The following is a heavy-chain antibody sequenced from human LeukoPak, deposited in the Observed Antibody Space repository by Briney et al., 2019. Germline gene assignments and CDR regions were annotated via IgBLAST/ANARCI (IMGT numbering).Heavy chain of an antibody. CDR2: ISAYNGNT. V-gene: IGHV1-18*01. CDR3: ARGPLRWELNKNFDY. Sequence: LWASVKVSCKASGYTFTSYGISWVRQAPGQGLEWMGWISAYNGNTNYAQKLQGRVTMTTDTSTSTAYMELRSLRSDDTAVYYCARGPLRWELNKNFDYWGQGTLVTVSS. D-gene: IGHD4-23*01. CDR1: GYTFTSYG. J-gene: IGHJ4*02.